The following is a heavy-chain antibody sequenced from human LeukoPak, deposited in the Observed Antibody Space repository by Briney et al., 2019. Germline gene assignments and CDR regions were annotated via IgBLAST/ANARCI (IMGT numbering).Heavy chain of an antibody. J-gene: IGHJ4*02. CDR2: IIPIFGTA. Sequence: ASVKVSCKASGGTFSSYAISWVRQAPGQGLEWMGGIIPIFGTANYAQKFQGRVTITADESTSTAYMELSSLRSEDTAVYYCARVPDYYDSGYYYFDYWGQGTLVTVSS. V-gene: IGHV1-69*13. CDR1: GGTFSSYA. CDR3: ARVPDYYDSGYYYFDY. D-gene: IGHD3-10*01.